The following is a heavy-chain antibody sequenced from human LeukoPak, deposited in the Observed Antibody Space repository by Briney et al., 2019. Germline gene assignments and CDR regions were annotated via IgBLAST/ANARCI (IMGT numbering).Heavy chain of an antibody. V-gene: IGHV1-2*02. CDR2: INPNSGGA. Sequence: GASVKVSCKASGYTFTGYYMHWVRQAPGQGLEWMGWINPNSGGANYAQKFQGRVTMTRDTSISTAYMELSRLRSDDTAVYYCAREEFVGYCSSTSCYRVLDYWSQGTLVTVSS. CDR1: GYTFTGYY. J-gene: IGHJ4*02. D-gene: IGHD2-2*01. CDR3: AREEFVGYCSSTSCYRVLDY.